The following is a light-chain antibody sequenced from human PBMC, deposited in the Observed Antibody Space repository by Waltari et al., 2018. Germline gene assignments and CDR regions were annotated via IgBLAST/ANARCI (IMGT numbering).Light chain of an antibody. CDR2: GLS. V-gene: IGLV2-14*03. CDR1: SSDVGGYDS. Sequence: QSALTQPASVSGSPGQSITISCTGTSSDVGGYDSVSWHQQHPGKAPILIIYGLSSRPSGISIRFSGSKSGNTASLTISGLQAEDEADYYCSSYASSVTHVFGTGTKVTVL. CDR3: SSYASSVTHV. J-gene: IGLJ1*01.